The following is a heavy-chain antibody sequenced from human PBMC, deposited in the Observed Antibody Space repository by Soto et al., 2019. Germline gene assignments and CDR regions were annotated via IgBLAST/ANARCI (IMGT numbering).Heavy chain of an antibody. V-gene: IGHV1-69*12. CDR1: GGTFSSYA. Sequence: QVQLVQSGAEVKKPGSSVKVSCKASGGTFSSYAISWVRQAPGQGLEWMGGIIPIFGTANYAQKFQGRVTITADETTSPAYMEPSSLSAGDTAVYYSASDLVASASGDILSQSAFDIWGQGTMVTVSS. D-gene: IGHD3-9*01. CDR2: IIPIFGTA. CDR3: ASDLVASASGDILSQSAFDI. J-gene: IGHJ3*02.